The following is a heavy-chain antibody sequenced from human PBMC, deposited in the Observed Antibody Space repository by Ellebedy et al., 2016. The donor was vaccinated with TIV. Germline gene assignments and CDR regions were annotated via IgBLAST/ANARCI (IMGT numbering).Heavy chain of an antibody. Sequence: GGSLRLSCKGSGYSFTSYWIGWVRQMPGKGLEWMGIIYPEDSHTIYSPSFQGQVTISADTSISTAYLQWSSLKAWDTAMYYCARHVTSGMYYFDYWGQGTVVTVSS. CDR1: GYSFTSYW. CDR2: IYPEDSHT. V-gene: IGHV5-51*01. D-gene: IGHD1-26*01. J-gene: IGHJ4*02. CDR3: ARHVTSGMYYFDY.